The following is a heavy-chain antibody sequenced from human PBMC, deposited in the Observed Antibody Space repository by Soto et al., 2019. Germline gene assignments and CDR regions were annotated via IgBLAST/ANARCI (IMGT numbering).Heavy chain of an antibody. D-gene: IGHD3-22*01. CDR3: ARDERDSSGYCFDY. V-gene: IGHV3-9*01. Sequence: PGGSLRLSCAASGFTFDDYAMHWVRQAPGKGLEWVSGINWNSGGIDYADSVKGRFTISRDNAKNSLYLQMNSLRAEDTAVYYCARDERDSSGYCFDYWGQGTLVTVSS. J-gene: IGHJ4*02. CDR1: GFTFDDYA. CDR2: INWNSGGI.